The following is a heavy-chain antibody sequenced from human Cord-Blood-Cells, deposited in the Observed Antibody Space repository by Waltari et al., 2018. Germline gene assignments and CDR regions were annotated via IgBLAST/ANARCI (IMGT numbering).Heavy chain of an antibody. J-gene: IGHJ5*02. CDR2: LKQDGSEK. V-gene: IGHV3-7*01. D-gene: IGHD6-13*01. Sequence: EVQLVESGGGLVQPGGSLRLSCAASGFTFSSYWMSWVRQAPGKGLGWVANLKQDGSEKYYVDSVKGRFTISRDNAKNSLYLQMNSLRAEDTAVYYCAREESSSWPNWFDPWGQGTLVTVSS. CDR1: GFTFSSYW. CDR3: AREESSSWPNWFDP.